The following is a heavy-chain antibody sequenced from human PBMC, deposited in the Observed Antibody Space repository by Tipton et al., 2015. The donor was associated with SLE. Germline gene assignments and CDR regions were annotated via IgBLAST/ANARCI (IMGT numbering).Heavy chain of an antibody. CDR2: ISGRGGST. D-gene: IGHD6-13*01. V-gene: IGHV3-23*01. CDR3: AKDTIAAAAPEAFDI. J-gene: IGHJ3*02. Sequence: SLRLSCAASGFTFSSYAMSWVRQAPGKGLEWVSAISGRGGSTYYADSVKGRCTISRDNSKNTLYLQMNSLKAEDTAVYYCAKDTIAAAAPEAFDIWGQGTMVTVSS. CDR1: GFTFSSYA.